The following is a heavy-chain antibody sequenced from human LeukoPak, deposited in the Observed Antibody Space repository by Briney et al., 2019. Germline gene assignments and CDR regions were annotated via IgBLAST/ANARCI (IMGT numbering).Heavy chain of an antibody. D-gene: IGHD2/OR15-2a*01. CDR1: GGSISSYY. Sequence: SETLSLTCTVSGGSISSYYWSWIRQPPGKGLEWIAYISDIGSINYNPSLKGRVTISLDTSKNQSSLKLSSVTAADTAVYYCAGHHPRNTVDFWGQGTLVTVSS. V-gene: IGHV4-59*08. CDR2: ISDIGSI. J-gene: IGHJ4*02. CDR3: AGHHPRNTVDF.